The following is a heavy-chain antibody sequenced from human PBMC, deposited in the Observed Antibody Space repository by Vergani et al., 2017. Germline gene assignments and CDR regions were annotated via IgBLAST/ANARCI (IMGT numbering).Heavy chain of an antibody. D-gene: IGHD3-16*01. CDR2: IYPGDSDT. V-gene: IGHV5-51*01. J-gene: IGHJ4*02. CDR1: GYSFTSYW. CDR3: ARHDGVLDGDYVGGIFDY. Sequence: EVQLVQSGAEVKKPGESLKISCKGSGYSFTSYWIGWVRQMPGKGLEWMGIIYPGDSDTRYSPSFQGQVTISADKSISTAYLQWSSLKASDTAMYYCARHDGVLDGDYVGGIFDYWGQGTLVTVSS.